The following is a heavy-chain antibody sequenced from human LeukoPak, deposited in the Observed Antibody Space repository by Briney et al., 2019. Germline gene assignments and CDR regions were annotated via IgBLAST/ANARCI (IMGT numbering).Heavy chain of an antibody. CDR1: GFSFSSYA. J-gene: IGHJ4*02. V-gene: IGHV3-30-3*02. Sequence: GGSLRLSCAASGFSFSSYAMHWVRQAPGKGLEWVAAIPNDGTKTYYADSVKGRFTTSRDNSKNTLYLQMNSLRAEDTAVYYCANERGYNFGYSFDYWGQGTLVTVSS. CDR3: ANERGYNFGYSFDY. CDR2: IPNDGTKT. D-gene: IGHD5-18*01.